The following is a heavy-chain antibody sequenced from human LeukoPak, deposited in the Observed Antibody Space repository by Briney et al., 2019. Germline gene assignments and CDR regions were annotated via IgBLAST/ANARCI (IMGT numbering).Heavy chain of an antibody. V-gene: IGHV1-2*02. CDR2: INPNSGGT. Sequence: ASVKVSCKASGYTFTGYYMHWVRQAPGQGLGWMGWINPNSGGTNYAQKFQGRVTMTRDTSISTAYMELSRLRSDDTAVYYCARTRRGWGSHFDYWGQGTLVTVSS. D-gene: IGHD7-27*01. CDR1: GYTFTGYY. J-gene: IGHJ4*02. CDR3: ARTRRGWGSHFDY.